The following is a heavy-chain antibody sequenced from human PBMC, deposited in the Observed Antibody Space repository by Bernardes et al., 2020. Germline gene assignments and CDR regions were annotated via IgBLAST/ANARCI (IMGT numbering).Heavy chain of an antibody. CDR3: AKDRCSGGICDFDY. J-gene: IGHJ4*02. CDR1: GFTFSTYG. CDR2: ISGSGGST. Sequence: GGSLRLSCAASGFTFSTYGMSWVRQAPGKGLEWVSAISGSGGSTYYADSVKGRFTISRDNSKNTLYMQMNSLRAEDTAVYYCAKDRCSGGICDFDYWGQGTLVTVSS. D-gene: IGHD2-15*01. V-gene: IGHV3-23*01.